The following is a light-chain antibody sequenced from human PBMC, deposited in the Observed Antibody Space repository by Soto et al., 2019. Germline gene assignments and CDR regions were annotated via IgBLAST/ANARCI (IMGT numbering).Light chain of an antibody. CDR1: RSVRSN. CDR2: GAS. V-gene: IGKV3-15*01. CDR3: QQYNNWPT. Sequence: EIVMTQSPATLSVSPGERVTLSCKASRSVRSNLAWYQQKPGQAPRLLISGASTRATGITDRFSGSGSGTEFTLTINSLQSEDFAVYYRQQYNNWPTFGQGTKVDIK. J-gene: IGKJ1*01.